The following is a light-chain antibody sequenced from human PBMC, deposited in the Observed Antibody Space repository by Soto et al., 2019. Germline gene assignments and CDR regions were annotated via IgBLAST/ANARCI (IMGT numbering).Light chain of an antibody. V-gene: IGLV4-69*01. CDR2: LNSDGSH. Sequence: QAVVTQSPSASASLGASVKLTCTLSRGHSSYTIAWHQLQPEKGPRYLMTLNSDGSHSKGDGIPDRFSGSSSGAERYLSISSLQSEDEADYYCQTWGTGIEVFGGGTKVTVL. CDR3: QTWGTGIEV. CDR1: RGHSSYT. J-gene: IGLJ2*01.